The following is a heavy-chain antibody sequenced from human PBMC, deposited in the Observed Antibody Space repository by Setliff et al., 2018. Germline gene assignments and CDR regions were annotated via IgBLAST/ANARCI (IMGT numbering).Heavy chain of an antibody. D-gene: IGHD2-15*01. CDR1: GQSFSDYY. Sequence: SETLSLTCAIYGQSFSDYYWSWVRQPPGKGLEWIGNIYYGGSAYYNPSLKSRVTISVDTSKNQFSLKLSSVTAADTAMYYYARILGYCSGGSCYVPYWGQGTLVTVSS. CDR2: IYYGGSA. J-gene: IGHJ4*02. V-gene: IGHV4-34*01. CDR3: ARILGYCSGGSCYVPY.